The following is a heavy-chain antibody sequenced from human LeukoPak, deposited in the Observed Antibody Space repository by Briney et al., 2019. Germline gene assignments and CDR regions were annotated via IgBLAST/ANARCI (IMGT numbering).Heavy chain of an antibody. D-gene: IGHD3-10*01. J-gene: IGHJ4*02. CDR1: GFTFSSYA. V-gene: IGHV3-23*01. CDR3: AKDRDYYLVGFFDY. Sequence: GGSLRLSCAASGFTFSSYAMSWVRQAPGKGLKWVSAISGSGVTTYYADSVKGRFTISRDNSKNTLYLQMISLRAEDTALYYCAKDRDYYLVGFFDYWGQGTLVTVSS. CDR2: ISGSGVTT.